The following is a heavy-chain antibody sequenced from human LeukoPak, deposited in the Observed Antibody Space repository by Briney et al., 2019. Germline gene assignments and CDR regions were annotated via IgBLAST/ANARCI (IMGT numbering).Heavy chain of an antibody. CDR2: XXTXKGDT. J-gene: IGHJ4*02. CDR1: GXTXXXXX. D-gene: IGHD2-21*01. Sequence: ASVKVSCKASGXTXXXXXXSXXXXXXGXXXXWXXXXXTXKGDTIYAQKLQGRVTMTADTSTNTAYMELRSMRFDDPAVYYCAREFGHCYGDNCFSFFDTWGQGFRVTVSS. V-gene: IGHV1-18*01. CDR3: AREFGHCYGDNCFSFFDT.